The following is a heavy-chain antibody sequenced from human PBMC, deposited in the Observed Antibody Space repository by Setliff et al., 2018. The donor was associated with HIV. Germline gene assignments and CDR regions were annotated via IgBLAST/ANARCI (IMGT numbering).Heavy chain of an antibody. V-gene: IGHV4-61*09. CDR2: IYTSGST. D-gene: IGHD4-17*01. J-gene: IGHJ5*02. CDR3: ARSPRLRGGHNWFDP. CDR1: GGSISSGSYY. Sequence: SETLSLTCTVSGGSISSGSYYWSWIRQPAGKGLEWIGHIYTSGSTNYNPSLKSRVTISEDTSKHQFSLKLTSVTAADTAVYYWARSPRLRGGHNWFDPWGQGTLVTVSS.